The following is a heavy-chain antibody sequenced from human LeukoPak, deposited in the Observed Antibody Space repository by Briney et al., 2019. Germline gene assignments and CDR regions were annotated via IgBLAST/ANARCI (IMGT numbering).Heavy chain of an antibody. Sequence: GGSLRLSCAASGFTFSSYSMNWVRQAPGKGLEWVSSISSSSSYIYYADSVKGRFTISRDNAKNSLYLQMNSLRAEDTAVYYCAKFHCSSTSCYLPLYYYYMDVWGKGTTVTVSS. V-gene: IGHV3-21*04. J-gene: IGHJ6*03. D-gene: IGHD2-2*01. CDR3: AKFHCSSTSCYLPLYYYYMDV. CDR1: GFTFSSYS. CDR2: ISSSSSYI.